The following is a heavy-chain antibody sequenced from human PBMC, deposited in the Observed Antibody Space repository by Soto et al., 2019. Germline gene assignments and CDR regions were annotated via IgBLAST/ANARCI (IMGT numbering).Heavy chain of an antibody. J-gene: IGHJ3*02. Sequence: QVQLVQSGAEVKKPGSSVKVSCKASGGTFSSYAISWVRQAPGQGLEWMGGIIPIFGTANYAQKFQGRVTITADESTSTAYMELSSLRSEDTAVYYCARGRRTYYYDSSGYGRSAFDIRGQGTMVTVSS. V-gene: IGHV1-69*01. CDR1: GGTFSSYA. CDR3: ARGRRTYYYDSSGYGRSAFDI. CDR2: IIPIFGTA. D-gene: IGHD3-22*01.